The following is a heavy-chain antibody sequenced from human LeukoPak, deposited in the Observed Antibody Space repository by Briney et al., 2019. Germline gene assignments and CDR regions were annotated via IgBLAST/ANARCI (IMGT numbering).Heavy chain of an antibody. CDR1: GGSFSGYY. V-gene: IGHV4-34*01. CDR2: INHSGST. Sequence: PSETLSLTCAVYGGSFSGYYWSWIRQPPGKGLEWIGEINHSGSTNYNPSLKSRVTISVDTSKSQFSLKLSSVTAAHTAVYYCAREESYGGLWVSFDYWGQGTLVTVSS. J-gene: IGHJ4*02. D-gene: IGHD4-23*01. CDR3: AREESYGGLWVSFDY.